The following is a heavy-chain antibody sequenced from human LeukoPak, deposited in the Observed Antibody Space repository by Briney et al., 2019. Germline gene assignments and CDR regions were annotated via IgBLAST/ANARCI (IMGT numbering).Heavy chain of an antibody. CDR3: AKDLRTTTVVIMPGY. D-gene: IGHD4-23*01. V-gene: IGHV3-23*01. Sequence: QPGGSLRLSCAASGFTFSTYAMSWVRQAPGKGLEWVSAISGSGDGTYYADSVKGRFTISRDNSKDTLYLQMNSLRAEDTAVYYCAKDLRTTTVVIMPGYWGQGTLVTVSS. CDR2: ISGSGDGT. J-gene: IGHJ4*02. CDR1: GFTFSTYA.